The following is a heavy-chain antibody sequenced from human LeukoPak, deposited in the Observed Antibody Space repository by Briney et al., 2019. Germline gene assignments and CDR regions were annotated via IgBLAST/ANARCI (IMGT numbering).Heavy chain of an antibody. CDR3: ARGRRGGGQLVRYYYYYYMDV. CDR1: GGSFSGYY. Sequence: SETLSLTCAVYGGSFSGYYWSWIRRPPGKGLEWIGEINHSGGTNYNPSLKSRVTISVDTSKNQFSLKLSSVTAADTAVYYCARGRRGGGQLVRYYYYYYMDVWGKGTTVTVSS. V-gene: IGHV4-34*01. CDR2: INHSGGT. D-gene: IGHD6-6*01. J-gene: IGHJ6*03.